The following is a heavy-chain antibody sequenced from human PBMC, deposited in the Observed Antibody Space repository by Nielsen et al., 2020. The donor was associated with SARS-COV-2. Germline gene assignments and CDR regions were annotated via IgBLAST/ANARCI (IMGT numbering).Heavy chain of an antibody. V-gene: IGHV1-18*01. CDR2: ISTHNGHT. Sequence: ASVQVSCKASDYSFTTFGIYWVRQTPGQGLEWMGWISTHNGHTAYAQNLQGRVTMTTDTSTSTAYVELRSLSSDDTAVYYCARGGDTSLVPYFNGLDVWGQGTAVTVSS. J-gene: IGHJ6*02. CDR3: ARGGDTSLVPYFNGLDV. CDR1: DYSFTTFG. D-gene: IGHD5-18*01.